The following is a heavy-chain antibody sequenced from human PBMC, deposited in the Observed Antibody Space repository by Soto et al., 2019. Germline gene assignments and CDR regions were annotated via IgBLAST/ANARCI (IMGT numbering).Heavy chain of an antibody. D-gene: IGHD2-2*01. CDR1: GGSIKNGDYF. CDR3: SSILVGAPRHFFDY. Sequence: SETLSLTCTVSGGSIKNGDYFWGWIRQPPGKGLEWIGSVHSSGGTYYNSSLNGRVTISIDTSNNHFSLNLISVTAADTAVYFCSSILVGAPRHFFDYWGQGALVTVSS. CDR2: VHSSGGT. V-gene: IGHV4-39*02. J-gene: IGHJ4*02.